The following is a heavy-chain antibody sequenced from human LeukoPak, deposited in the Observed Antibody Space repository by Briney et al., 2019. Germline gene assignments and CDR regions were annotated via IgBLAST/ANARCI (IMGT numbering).Heavy chain of an antibody. V-gene: IGHV3-7*03. CDR1: GFIFTDYW. D-gene: IGHD3-10*01. CDR2: IKEDGSEK. J-gene: IGHJ4*02. CDR3: AKDKNTYYYGSGSPDYFDY. Sequence: GGSLRLSCAASGFIFTDYWMYWVRQAPGKGLAWVANIKEDGSEKNYVDSVKGRFTISRDNAKNSLYLQMNSLRAEDTALYYCAKDKNTYYYGSGSPDYFDYWGQGTLVTVSS.